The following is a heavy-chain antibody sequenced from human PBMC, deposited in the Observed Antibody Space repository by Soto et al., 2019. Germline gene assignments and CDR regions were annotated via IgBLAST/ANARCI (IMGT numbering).Heavy chain of an antibody. Sequence: GGSLRLSCVVSGFTFRNYLMHCVRKAPGKGLVWVSRINSDGGITNNADSVRGRFTISRDNARNTLYLQMNNLRAEDTAIYYCARDLDRLANRRWGQGTRVSVSS. CDR3: ARDLDRLANRR. V-gene: IGHV3-74*01. CDR1: GFTFRNYL. J-gene: IGHJ4*02. D-gene: IGHD2-2*03. CDR2: INSDGGIT.